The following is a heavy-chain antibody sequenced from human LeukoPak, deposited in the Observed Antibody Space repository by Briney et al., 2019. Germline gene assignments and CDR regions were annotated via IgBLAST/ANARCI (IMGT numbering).Heavy chain of an antibody. D-gene: IGHD1-26*01. CDR3: ARDISNVGDY. CDR2: INPSGGST. CDR1: GGTFSSYA. V-gene: IGHV1-46*01. Sequence: ASVKVSCKASGGTFSSYAINWVRQAPGQGLEWMGIINPSGGSTSYAQKFQGRVTMTRDTSTSTVYMELSSLRSEDTAVYYCARDISNVGDYWGQGTLVTVSS. J-gene: IGHJ4*02.